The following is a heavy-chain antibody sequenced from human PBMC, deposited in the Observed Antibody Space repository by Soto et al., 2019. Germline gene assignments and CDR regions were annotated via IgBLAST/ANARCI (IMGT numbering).Heavy chain of an antibody. D-gene: IGHD3-22*01. V-gene: IGHV4-30-4*01. J-gene: IGHJ4*02. CDR1: GGSISSGDY. Sequence: SETLSLTCTVSGGSISSGDYWSWIRQPPGKGLEWIGYIYHSGGPYYNPSPNSRATMSVDTSQNQFSLKLSSVSAADTAVYYCARTKYYYDTTAYIFDYWGQGALVTVSS. CDR3: ARTKYYYDTTAYIFDY. CDR2: IYHSGGP.